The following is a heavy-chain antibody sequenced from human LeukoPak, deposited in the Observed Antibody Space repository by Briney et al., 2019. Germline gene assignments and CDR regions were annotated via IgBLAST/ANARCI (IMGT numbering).Heavy chain of an antibody. Sequence: GGSLRLSCVGSGFTFRSHAMSWVRQAPEKGLEFVSGICENGGTTYYADSVKGRFSISRDNAKNTLYLQMNSLRAEDTAVYYCLRDLNWSLDQWGQGTLVTVSS. D-gene: IGHD1-20*01. CDR1: GFTFRSHA. J-gene: IGHJ4*02. V-gene: IGHV3-23*01. CDR3: LRDLNWSLDQ. CDR2: ICENGGTT.